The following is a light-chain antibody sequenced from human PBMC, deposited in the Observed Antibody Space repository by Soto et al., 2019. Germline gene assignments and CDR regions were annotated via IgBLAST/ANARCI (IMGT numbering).Light chain of an antibody. CDR2: KVS. J-gene: IGKJ2*01. V-gene: IGKV2-30*01. CDR1: QSLVYSDGNTY. Sequence: DVVMTQSPLSLPVTLGQPASISCRSSQSLVYSDGNTYLNWFQQRPGQSPRRPIYKVSNRASGVPYTFSGSGSGSVFTLKISRVEAEDVGVYYCLHGTHCPPRYTFGQGTKLQIK. CDR3: LHGTHCPPRYT.